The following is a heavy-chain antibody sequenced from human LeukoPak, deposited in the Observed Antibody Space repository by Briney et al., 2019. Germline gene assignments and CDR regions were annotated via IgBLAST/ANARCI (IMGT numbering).Heavy chain of an antibody. D-gene: IGHD6-13*01. V-gene: IGHV3-21*01. CDR1: GFTFSSYS. CDR2: ISSRSSYI. Sequence: KPGGSLRLSCAASGFTFSSYSMNWVRQAPGKGLEWVSSISSRSSYIYYADSVKSRFTISRDNAKNSLYLQMNSLRAEDTAVYYCARVIAAADPNYYYGMDVWGQGTTVTVSS. CDR3: ARVIAAADPNYYYGMDV. J-gene: IGHJ6*02.